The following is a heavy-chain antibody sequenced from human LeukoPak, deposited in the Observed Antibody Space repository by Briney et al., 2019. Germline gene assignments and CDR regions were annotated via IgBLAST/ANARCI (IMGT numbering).Heavy chain of an antibody. V-gene: IGHV4-31*03. CDR2: IYYSGST. J-gene: IGHJ4*02. Sequence: SETLSLTCTVSGGSISSGGYYWSWIRQHPGKGLEWIGYIYYSGSTYYNPSLKSRVTISVDTSKNQFSLKLSSVTAADTAVYYCARSTTVTTYFDYWGQGTLVTVSS. CDR1: GGSISSGGYY. CDR3: ARSTTVTTYFDY. D-gene: IGHD4-11*01.